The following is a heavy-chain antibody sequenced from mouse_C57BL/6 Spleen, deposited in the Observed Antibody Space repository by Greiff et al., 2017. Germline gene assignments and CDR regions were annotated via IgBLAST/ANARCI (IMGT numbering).Heavy chain of an antibody. J-gene: IGHJ1*03. V-gene: IGHV1-80*01. CDR2: IYPGDGDT. CDR1: GYAFSSYW. CDR3: AREGDYGSRDFDV. D-gene: IGHD1-1*01. Sequence: QVQLQQSGAELVKPGASVKISCKASGYAFSSYWMNWVKQRPGKGLEWIGQIYPGDGDTNYNGKFKGKATLTADKSSSTAYMQLSSLTSEDSAVYFGAREGDYGSRDFDVWGTGTTGTVSS.